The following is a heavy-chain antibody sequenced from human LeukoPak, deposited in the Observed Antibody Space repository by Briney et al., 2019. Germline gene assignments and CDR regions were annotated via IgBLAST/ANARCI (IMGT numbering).Heavy chain of an antibody. CDR2: IKSKTDGGTT. D-gene: IGHD6-13*01. Sequence: PGGSLRLSCAASGFTFSNAWMSWVRQAPGKGLEWVGRIKSKTDGGTTDYAAPVKGRFTISRDDSKNTLYLQMNSLKTEDTAVYHCTTRGIAAAATEERYFDYWGQGTLVTVSS. V-gene: IGHV3-15*01. J-gene: IGHJ4*02. CDR1: GFTFSNAW. CDR3: TTRGIAAAATEERYFDY.